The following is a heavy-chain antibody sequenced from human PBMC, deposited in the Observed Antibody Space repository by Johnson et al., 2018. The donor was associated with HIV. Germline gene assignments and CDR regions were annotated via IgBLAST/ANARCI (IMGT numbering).Heavy chain of an antibody. CDR2: ISSSGRTI. D-gene: IGHD5-12*01. Sequence: QVQLVESGGGVVQPGGSLRLSCAASGFIFSDYYMTWIRQAPGKGLESISYISSSGRTIYYADSVKGRFTMSRDNAKNSLYLQTNSLRVEDTAVYYCAKEPRPGIVATDDAFDIWGQGTMVTVSS. CDR3: AKEPRPGIVATDDAFDI. CDR1: GFIFSDYY. J-gene: IGHJ3*02. V-gene: IGHV3-11*04.